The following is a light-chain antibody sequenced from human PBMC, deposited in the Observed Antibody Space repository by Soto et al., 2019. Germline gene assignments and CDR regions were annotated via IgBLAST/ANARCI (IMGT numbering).Light chain of an antibody. J-gene: IGKJ1*01. CDR1: QTVSSNF. CDR2: GAS. V-gene: IGKV3-20*01. CDR3: QQYGSPTWT. Sequence: IVLTQSPGTLSLSPGERATLSCRASQTVSSNFLAWYQEKPGQGPRLLIYGASTRATGIPDRFSGSGSGTDFTLIISRLEPEDFAVYYCQQYGSPTWTCGQGTKVDIK.